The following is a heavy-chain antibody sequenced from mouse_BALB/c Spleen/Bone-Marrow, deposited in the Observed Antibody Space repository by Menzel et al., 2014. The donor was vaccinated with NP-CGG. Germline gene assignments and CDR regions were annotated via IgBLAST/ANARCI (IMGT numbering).Heavy chain of an antibody. J-gene: IGHJ2*01. CDR1: GFTFSSFG. CDR2: ISSGSSTI. D-gene: IGHD1-1*01. CDR3: AREATVVAKDYFDY. Sequence: VMLVESGGGLVQPGGSRKLSCAASGFTFSSFGMHWVRQAPEKGLEWVAYISSGSSTIYYADTVKGRFTISRDNPKNTLFLQMTSLRSEDTAMYYCAREATVVAKDYFDYWGQGTTLTVSS. V-gene: IGHV5-17*02.